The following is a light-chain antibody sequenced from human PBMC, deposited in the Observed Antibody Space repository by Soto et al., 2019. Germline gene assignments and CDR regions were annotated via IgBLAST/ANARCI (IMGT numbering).Light chain of an antibody. J-gene: IGKJ1*01. Sequence: EIVLTQSPGTLSLSPGQRATLACRASQSVSNRYLAWYQQKPGQAPRLLIYGASSRATGVPDRISGSGSGTEFTLTISSLQSEDFAVYYCQQYKNGWTFGQGTKVDIK. CDR3: QQYKNGWT. CDR1: QSVSNRY. CDR2: GAS. V-gene: IGKV3-20*01.